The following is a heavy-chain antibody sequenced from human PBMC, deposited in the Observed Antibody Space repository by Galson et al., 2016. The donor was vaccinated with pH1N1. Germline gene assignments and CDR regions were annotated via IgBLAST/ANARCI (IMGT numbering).Heavy chain of an antibody. CDR2: IWYDGSNK. D-gene: IGHD4-17*01. V-gene: IGHV3-33*01. CDR1: GLTFSSHG. J-gene: IGHJ2*01. CDR3: ARADYGDYVGYFDL. Sequence: SLRLSCAASGLTFSSHGMHWVRQAPGKGLEWVAVIWYDGSNKYYADSVKGRFTISRDNSKNTLYLQMNSLRAEDTAVYYCARADYGDYVGYFDLWGRGTLVTVSS.